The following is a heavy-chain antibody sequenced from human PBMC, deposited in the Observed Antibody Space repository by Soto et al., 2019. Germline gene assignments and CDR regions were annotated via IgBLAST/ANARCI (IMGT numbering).Heavy chain of an antibody. J-gene: IGHJ4*02. CDR3: VRGPYYGLYYFDS. D-gene: IGHD3-10*01. Sequence: QVLLVESGGGVVQPGTSLRLSCAASGFTIGSYGMHWVRQAPGKGLEWVAGLWYDGDDKYYGDSVKGRLTISRDNSRNTLYLQMNSLRAEDTAVYYCVRGPYYGLYYFDSWGQRTLVTVSS. CDR2: LWYDGDDK. CDR1: GFTIGSYG. V-gene: IGHV3-33*01.